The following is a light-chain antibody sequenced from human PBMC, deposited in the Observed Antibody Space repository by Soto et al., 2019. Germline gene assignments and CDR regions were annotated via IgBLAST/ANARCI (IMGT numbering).Light chain of an antibody. CDR1: SSDVGGYNY. Sequence: QSVLTQPASVSGSPGQSITISCTGTSSDVGGYNYVSWYQPHPGKAPRLMIYEVSNRPSGVSDRFSGSKSGNTASLTISGLLAEDEADYYCSSYTSISTYVFGTGTKLTVL. V-gene: IGLV2-14*01. J-gene: IGLJ1*01. CDR3: SSYTSISTYV. CDR2: EVS.